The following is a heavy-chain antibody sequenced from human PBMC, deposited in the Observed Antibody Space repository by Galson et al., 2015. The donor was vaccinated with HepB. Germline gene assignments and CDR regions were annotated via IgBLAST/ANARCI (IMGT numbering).Heavy chain of an antibody. V-gene: IGHV3-30*18. J-gene: IGHJ4*02. Sequence: SLRLSCAASGFTFSSYGMHWVRQAPGKGLEWVAVISYDGSNKYYADSVKGRFTISRDNSKNTLYLQMNSLRAEDTAVYYCAKEERGVVFDYWGQGTLVTVSS. CDR2: ISYDGSNK. CDR3: AKEERGVVFDY. CDR1: GFTFSSYG. D-gene: IGHD3-10*01.